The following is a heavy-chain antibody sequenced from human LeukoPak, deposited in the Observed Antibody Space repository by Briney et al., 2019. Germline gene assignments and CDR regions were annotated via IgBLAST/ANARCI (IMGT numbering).Heavy chain of an antibody. Sequence: PSETLSLTCTASGGSISSSSYYWGWIRQPPGKGLEWIGSIYYSGSTYYNPSLKSRVTISVDTSKNQFSLKLSSVTAADTAVYYCARINWNYDYWGKGTLVTVSS. V-gene: IGHV4-39*01. D-gene: IGHD1-7*01. CDR3: ARINWNYDY. J-gene: IGHJ4*02. CDR2: IYYSGST. CDR1: GGSISSSSYY.